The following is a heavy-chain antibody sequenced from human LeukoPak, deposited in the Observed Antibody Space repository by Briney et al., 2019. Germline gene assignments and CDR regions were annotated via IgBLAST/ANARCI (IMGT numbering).Heavy chain of an antibody. D-gene: IGHD3-9*01. J-gene: IGHJ4*02. Sequence: SETLSLTCTVSGGSISSSYWSWIRQPPGKGLEWIGYIYYSGSTKYDPSLKSRVTISLDTSRNQFSLKVRSVTAADTAVYYCARSAHYDFLTGSIDYWGQGTLVTVSS. V-gene: IGHV4-59*12. CDR3: ARSAHYDFLTGSIDY. CDR1: GGSISSSY. CDR2: IYYSGST.